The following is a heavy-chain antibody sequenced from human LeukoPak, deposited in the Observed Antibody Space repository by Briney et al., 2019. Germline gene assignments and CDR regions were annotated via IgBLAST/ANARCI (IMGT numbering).Heavy chain of an antibody. V-gene: IGHV3-64D*06. CDR1: GFTFSSYD. CDR3: VKTNSGAYDY. CDR2: ISTNGEHT. D-gene: IGHD2-15*01. J-gene: IGHJ4*02. Sequence: PGGSLRLSCSASGFTFSSYDMHWVRQAPGKGLQYLSHISTNGEHTYYADSVRGRFTISRDNSKNTLYLQMSRLSAEDTAVYYCVKTNSGAYDYWGQGTMVTVSS.